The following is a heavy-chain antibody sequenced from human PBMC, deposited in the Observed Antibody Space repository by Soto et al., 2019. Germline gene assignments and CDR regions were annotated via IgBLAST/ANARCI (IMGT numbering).Heavy chain of an antibody. CDR3: ARSDWFDP. CDR2: IKSDGSST. V-gene: IGHV3-74*01. J-gene: IGHJ5*02. Sequence: GGSLRLSCAASGFTFSTYWMHWVRQAPGKGLVWVSRIKSDGSSTTYADSVKGRFTTSRDNAKNTLYLQMNSLRVEDTAVYYCARSDWFDPWGQGTLVTVSS. CDR1: GFTFSTYW.